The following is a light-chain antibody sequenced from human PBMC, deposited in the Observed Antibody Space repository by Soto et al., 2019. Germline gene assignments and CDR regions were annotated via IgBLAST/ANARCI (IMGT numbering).Light chain of an antibody. J-gene: IGKJ1*01. CDR1: QSVGSY. CDR3: QLRSDWPSWT. V-gene: IGKV3-11*01. CDR2: DAS. Sequence: EIVLTQSPATLSLSPGERATLSCRASQSVGSYLAWYQQKPAQPPRLLFFDASNRASGVPARFSGSGSGTDFTLTISSLEPEDFAVYYCQLRSDWPSWTFGQGTKVEIK.